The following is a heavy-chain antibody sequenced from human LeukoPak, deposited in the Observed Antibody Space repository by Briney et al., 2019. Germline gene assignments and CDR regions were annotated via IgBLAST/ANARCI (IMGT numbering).Heavy chain of an antibody. D-gene: IGHD5/OR15-5a*01. J-gene: IGHJ4*02. CDR3: ARLSGESTIYDY. CDR2: ISPSSTRI. Sequence: GGSLRLSCAASGFTFSSYDMNWVRQAPGKGLEWVSYISPSSTRIDYAASVRGRFTISRDNAKRSLYLQMDSLRVDDTAVYYCARLSGESTIYDYWGQGTLVTVS. V-gene: IGHV3-48*03. CDR1: GFTFSSYD.